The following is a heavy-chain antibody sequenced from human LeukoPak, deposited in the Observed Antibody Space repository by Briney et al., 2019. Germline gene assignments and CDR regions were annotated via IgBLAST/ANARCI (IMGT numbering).Heavy chain of an antibody. D-gene: IGHD2-2*01. CDR1: GFTFSSYS. CDR2: ISCSGGST. V-gene: IGHV3-23*01. CDR3: AKGYCSSASCYSDY. Sequence: GGSLRLSCAASGFTFSSYSMSWVRQAPGEGLEWVSAISCSGGSTYYADSVKGRFTISRNNSKNTLYLQMNSLRGEDTAVYYCAKGYCSSASCYSDYWGQGTLVTVSS. J-gene: IGHJ4*02.